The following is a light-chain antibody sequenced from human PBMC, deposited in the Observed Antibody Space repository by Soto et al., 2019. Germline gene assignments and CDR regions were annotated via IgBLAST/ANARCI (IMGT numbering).Light chain of an antibody. J-gene: IGLJ2*01. Sequence: QLVLTQPPSASGTPGQRVTISCSGSSSNIASNTVNWYQQLPGTAPKLLIYNNNHRPSGVLDRFSGSKSGTSASLAISGLQSEDEADYYCAAWDDSLNGPLFGGGTKLTVL. CDR1: SSNIASNT. V-gene: IGLV1-44*01. CDR2: NNN. CDR3: AAWDDSLNGPL.